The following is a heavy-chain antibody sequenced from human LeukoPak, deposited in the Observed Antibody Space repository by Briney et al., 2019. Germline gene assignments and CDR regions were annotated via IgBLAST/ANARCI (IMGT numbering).Heavy chain of an antibody. CDR1: RYTPATYG. Sequence: GASVKVSCRASRYTPATYGISWVRQAPGQGLEWMGWINTYSGHTNYAEKFRGRVTMTTDTSTSTVYMELRSLRSDDTALYYCARDPGVAPSDTFDYWGQGTLVTVSS. J-gene: IGHJ4*02. CDR3: ARDPGVAPSDTFDY. D-gene: IGHD2-21*02. CDR2: INTYSGHT. V-gene: IGHV1-18*01.